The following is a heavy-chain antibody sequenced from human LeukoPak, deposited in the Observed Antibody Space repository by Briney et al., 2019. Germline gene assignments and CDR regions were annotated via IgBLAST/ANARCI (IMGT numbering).Heavy chain of an antibody. D-gene: IGHD3/OR15-3a*01. V-gene: IGHV3-9*01. CDR3: ARVHLDSLAFDS. J-gene: IGHJ4*02. Sequence: PGGSLRLSCAASGFTFGDYAMHWVRQAPGKGLEWVSGVSWSSGSIGYADSVKGRFTISRDNAKNSLYLHMNSLRAEDRAFYYCARVHLDSLAFDSWGQGTRATVSS. CDR2: VSWSSGSI. CDR1: GFTFGDYA.